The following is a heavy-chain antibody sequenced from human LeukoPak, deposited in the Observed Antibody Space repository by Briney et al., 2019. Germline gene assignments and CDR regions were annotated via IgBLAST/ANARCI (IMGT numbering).Heavy chain of an antibody. D-gene: IGHD4-17*01. CDR2: INHSGNT. Sequence: SETLSLTCAVYGVSFSAYYWSWIRQPPGKGLEWIGEINHSGNTNYNPSLKSRVTISVDTSKKQFSLELSSVTAADTAVYYCASPIYGDYTENGFDIWGQGTMVTVSS. J-gene: IGHJ3*02. CDR3: ASPIYGDYTENGFDI. V-gene: IGHV4-34*01. CDR1: GVSFSAYY.